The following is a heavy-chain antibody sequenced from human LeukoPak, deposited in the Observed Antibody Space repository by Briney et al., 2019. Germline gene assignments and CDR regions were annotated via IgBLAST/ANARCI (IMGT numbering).Heavy chain of an antibody. Sequence: GGSLRLSCAASGFTFSSYSMNWVRQAPGKGLEWVSSISSSSSYIYYADSVKGRFTISRDNAKNSLYLQMNSLRAEDTAVYYCARSPNWGRGSFDYWGQGALVTVSS. D-gene: IGHD7-27*01. V-gene: IGHV3-21*01. CDR3: ARSPNWGRGSFDY. CDR1: GFTFSSYS. CDR2: ISSSSSYI. J-gene: IGHJ4*02.